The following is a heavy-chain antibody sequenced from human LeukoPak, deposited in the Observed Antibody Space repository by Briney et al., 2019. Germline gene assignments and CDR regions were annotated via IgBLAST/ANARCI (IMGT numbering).Heavy chain of an antibody. J-gene: IGHJ3*02. Sequence: ASVKVSCKASGYTFTGYYMHWVRQAPGQGLEWMGWINPNSGGTNYAQKFQGRVTMTRDTSISTAYMELSRLRSDDTAVYYCARVRGYYDSSGPRDAFDIWGQGTMVTVSS. CDR1: GYTFTGYY. D-gene: IGHD3-22*01. V-gene: IGHV1-2*02. CDR2: INPNSGGT. CDR3: ARVRGYYDSSGPRDAFDI.